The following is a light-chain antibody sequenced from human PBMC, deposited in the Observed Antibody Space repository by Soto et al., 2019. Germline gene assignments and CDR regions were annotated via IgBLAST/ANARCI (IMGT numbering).Light chain of an antibody. J-gene: IGKJ2*03. V-gene: IGKV1-5*03. Sequence: DIQMTQSPSTLSGSVGDRVTITCRASQTISSWLAWYQQKPGKAPKLLIYKASTLKSGVPSRFSGSGFGTEFTLTISSLQPEDFATYYCQQHNAYPYSFGQGTKLEIK. CDR1: QTISSW. CDR2: KAS. CDR3: QQHNAYPYS.